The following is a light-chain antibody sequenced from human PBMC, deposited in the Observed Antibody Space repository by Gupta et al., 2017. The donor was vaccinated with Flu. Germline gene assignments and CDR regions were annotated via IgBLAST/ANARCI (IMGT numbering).Light chain of an antibody. Sequence: EIVLTHSPGTLSSSPGERATLSCRASQTVTKNYLAWYQQRRGQAPRLLIHDASSRATGIPDRFSGNGSGTDFALTINTLAPDDFAVYCCQRHDDSPLTFGGGTRVESK. CDR1: QTVTKNY. CDR2: DAS. J-gene: IGKJ4*01. V-gene: IGKV3-20*01. CDR3: QRHDDSPLT.